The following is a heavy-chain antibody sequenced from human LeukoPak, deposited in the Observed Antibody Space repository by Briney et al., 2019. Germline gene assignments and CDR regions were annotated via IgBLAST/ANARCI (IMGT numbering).Heavy chain of an antibody. Sequence: SETLSLTCTVSGGSISSSCWSWIRQPPGKGLEWIGYIYYSGNTNSNPSLKSRVTISVDTSKKQFSLKLSSVTAADTAVYYCAETNDSSGYYFEYWGQGTLVTVSS. CDR1: GGSISSSC. J-gene: IGHJ4*02. D-gene: IGHD3-22*01. CDR3: AETNDSSGYYFEY. V-gene: IGHV4-59*01. CDR2: IYYSGNT.